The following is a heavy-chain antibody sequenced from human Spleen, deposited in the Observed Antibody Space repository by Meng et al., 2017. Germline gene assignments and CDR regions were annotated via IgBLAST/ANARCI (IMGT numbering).Heavy chain of an antibody. CDR2: IYYSGST. J-gene: IGHJ4*02. D-gene: IGHD6-13*01. CDR3: ARGDPPVYSSREIYYLDY. V-gene: IGHV4-31*03. Sequence: SETLSLTCTVSGGSISSGGYYWSWIRQHPGKGLEWIGYIYYSGSTYYNPSLKSRVTISVDTSKNQFSLKLSSVTAADTAVYYCARGDPPVYSSREIYYLDYWGQGTLVTVSS. CDR1: GGSISSGGYY.